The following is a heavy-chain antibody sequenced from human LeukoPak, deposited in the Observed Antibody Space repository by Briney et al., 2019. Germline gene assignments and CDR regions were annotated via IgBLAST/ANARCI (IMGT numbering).Heavy chain of an antibody. D-gene: IGHD6-6*01. CDR2: ISSSTTNM. Sequence: GGSLRLSCAASGFTFSTYSMNWVRQAPGKGLEWVSYISSSTTNMYYADSVKGRFTISRDNAKNSLYLQMNSLRAEDTAVYYCAREYSSSSGRSFDYWGQGTLVTVSS. J-gene: IGHJ4*02. V-gene: IGHV3-48*01. CDR3: AREYSSSSGRSFDY. CDR1: GFTFSTYS.